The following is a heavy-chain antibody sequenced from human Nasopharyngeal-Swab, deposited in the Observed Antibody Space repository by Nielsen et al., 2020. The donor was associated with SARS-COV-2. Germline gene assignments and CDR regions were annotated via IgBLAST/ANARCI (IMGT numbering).Heavy chain of an antibody. D-gene: IGHD3-22*01. CDR1: GGSFSSYY. J-gene: IGHJ4*02. V-gene: IGHV4-34*01. CDR2: INHSRST. CDR3: ARTRDLYYYDR. Sequence: SETLSLTCAVYGGSFSSYYWNWFRQPPGKGLEWIGEINHSRSTNYNPSLKSRVTISVDTSKNQFSLKLSSVTAADTAVYYCARTRDLYYYDRWGQGTLVTVSS.